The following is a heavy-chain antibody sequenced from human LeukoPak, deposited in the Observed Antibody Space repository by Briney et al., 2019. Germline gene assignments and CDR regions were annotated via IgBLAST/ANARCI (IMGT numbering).Heavy chain of an antibody. Sequence: GCSLRLSCAASGFTFSSYAMHWVRQAPGRGLAWVAFISYDGSNKYYADSVKGRFTISRDNSKNTLYLQMNSLRAQDTAVYYCATPPTYYDFWSGYPFDYWGQGTLVTVSS. J-gene: IGHJ4*02. CDR1: GFTFSSYA. V-gene: IGHV3-30-3*01. D-gene: IGHD3-3*01. CDR2: ISYDGSNK. CDR3: ATPPTYYDFWSGYPFDY.